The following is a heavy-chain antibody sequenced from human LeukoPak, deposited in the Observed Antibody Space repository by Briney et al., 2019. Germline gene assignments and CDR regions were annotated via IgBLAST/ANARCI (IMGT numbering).Heavy chain of an antibody. Sequence: GGSLRLSCAASGFTFNSYWFHWVRQAPGKGLVWVSRINSDGSDTIYADSVKGRFTISGDNAKSTVYLQMNSLKAEDTAVYCCARGGYHHGFDIWGQGTMVTVSS. CDR1: GFTFNSYW. V-gene: IGHV3-74*01. CDR3: ARGGYHHGFDI. D-gene: IGHD2-15*01. J-gene: IGHJ3*02. CDR2: INSDGSDT.